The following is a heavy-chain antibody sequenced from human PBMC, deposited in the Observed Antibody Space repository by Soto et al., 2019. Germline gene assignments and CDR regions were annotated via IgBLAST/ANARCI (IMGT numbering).Heavy chain of an antibody. CDR3: ARDRPPWGVVVVAATHYYYGMDV. CDR1: GFTFSSYS. V-gene: IGHV3-21*01. J-gene: IGHJ6*02. D-gene: IGHD2-15*01. CDR2: ISSSSSYI. Sequence: GGSLRLSCAASGFTFSSYSMNWVRQAPGKGLEWVSSISSSSSYIYYADSVKGRFTISRGNAKNSLYLQMNSLRAEDTAVYYCARDRPPWGVVVVAATHYYYGMDVWGQGTTVTVSS.